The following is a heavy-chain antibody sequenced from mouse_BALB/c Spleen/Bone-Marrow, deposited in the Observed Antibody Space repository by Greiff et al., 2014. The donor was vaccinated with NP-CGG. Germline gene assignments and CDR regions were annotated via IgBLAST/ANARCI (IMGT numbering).Heavy chain of an antibody. D-gene: IGHD1-1*01. CDR1: GYSFTGYF. CDR2: INPYNGDT. CDR3: ARSGYYGSSYFDY. Sequence: VQLQQSGPELVKPGASVKISCKASGYSFTGYFMNWVMQSHGKSLEWIGRINPYNGDTFYNQKFKGMATLTVDKSSSTAHMGLRSLASEDSAVYYCARSGYYGSSYFDYWGQGTTLTVSS. J-gene: IGHJ2*01. V-gene: IGHV1-20*02.